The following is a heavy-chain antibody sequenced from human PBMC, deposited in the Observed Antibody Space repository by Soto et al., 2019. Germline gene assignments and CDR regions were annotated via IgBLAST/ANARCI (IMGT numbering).Heavy chain of an antibody. CDR3: SSHGYGSGWWKFDP. V-gene: IGHV3-23*01. CDR1: GFTFSSYA. CDR2: ISGSGGST. D-gene: IGHD6-19*01. Sequence: EVQLLESGGGLVQPGGSLRLSCAASGFTFSSYAMSWVRQAPGKGLEWVSAISGSGGSTYYADSVKGRFTISRDNSKNTLYLQMNSLRAEDTAVYYCSSHGYGSGWWKFDPWGQGTLVTVSS. J-gene: IGHJ5*02.